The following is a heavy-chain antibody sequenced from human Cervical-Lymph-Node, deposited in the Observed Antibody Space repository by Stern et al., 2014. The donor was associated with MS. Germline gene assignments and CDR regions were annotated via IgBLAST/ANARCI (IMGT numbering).Heavy chain of an antibody. J-gene: IGHJ4*02. Sequence: EVQLVASGPEVKRPGESLKISCQASGYTFTSYWIGGVRQMPGKGLGWIAIMFPGGSDIRYSPSFQGQVPISADKSSSTAYLQWNNLKASDTAIYYCARQRYFDYWGQGTLVTVSS. CDR2: MFPGGSDI. CDR3: ARQRYFDY. CDR1: GYTFTSYW. V-gene: IGHV5-51*01.